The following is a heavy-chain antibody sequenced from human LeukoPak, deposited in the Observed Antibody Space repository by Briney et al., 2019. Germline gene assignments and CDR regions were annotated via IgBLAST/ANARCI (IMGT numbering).Heavy chain of an antibody. D-gene: IGHD1-1*01. Sequence: SETLSLTCTVSGYSISSGYYRGWIRPPPGKGLEWIGRIYISGSTNYNPSLKSRVTMSVDTSKNQFSLKLSSVTAADTAVYYCARDRGTWNDDGFDYWGQGTLVTVSS. CDR3: ARDRGTWNDDGFDY. J-gene: IGHJ4*02. CDR2: IYISGST. V-gene: IGHV4-38-2*02. CDR1: GYSISSGYY.